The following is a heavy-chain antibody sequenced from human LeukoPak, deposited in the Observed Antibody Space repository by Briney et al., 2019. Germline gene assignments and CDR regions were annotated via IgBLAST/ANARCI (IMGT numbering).Heavy chain of an antibody. J-gene: IGHJ4*02. Sequence: PGGSLRLSCAASGFTFSTYWMSWVRQAPGKGLQWVANIKHDGSDEYYVDSVRGRFTVSRDNAKNSLYLQMNSLRAEDTAIYYCATSGRPLGYWGPGTLVTVSS. V-gene: IGHV3-7*01. D-gene: IGHD3-10*01. CDR2: IKHDGSDE. CDR1: GFTFSTYW. CDR3: ATSGRPLGY.